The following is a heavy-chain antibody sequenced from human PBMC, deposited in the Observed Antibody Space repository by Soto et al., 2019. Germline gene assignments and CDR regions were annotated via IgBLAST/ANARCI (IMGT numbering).Heavy chain of an antibody. Sequence: NPSETLSLTCTVSGGSISSYYWSWIRQPPGKGLEWIGYIYYSGSTNYNPSLKSRVTISVDTSKNQFSLKLSSVTAADTAVYYCARHAYYDSSGYYFDAFDIWGQGTMVTVSS. CDR2: IYYSGST. J-gene: IGHJ3*02. D-gene: IGHD3-22*01. V-gene: IGHV4-59*01. CDR1: GGSISSYY. CDR3: ARHAYYDSSGYYFDAFDI.